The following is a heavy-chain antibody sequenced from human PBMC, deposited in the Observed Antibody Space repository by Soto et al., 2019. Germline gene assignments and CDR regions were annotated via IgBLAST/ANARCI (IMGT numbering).Heavy chain of an antibody. Sequence: QLQLQESGPGLVKPSETLSLTCTVSGGSISSSSSYWGRIRQPPGKGLEWIGSIYYSGSTYYNPSLKSRVTISVDTSKNQFSLKLSSVTAADTAVYYCARLAAAGNWFDPWGQGTLVTVSS. D-gene: IGHD6-13*01. V-gene: IGHV4-39*01. J-gene: IGHJ5*02. CDR2: IYYSGST. CDR1: GGSISSSSSY. CDR3: ARLAAAGNWFDP.